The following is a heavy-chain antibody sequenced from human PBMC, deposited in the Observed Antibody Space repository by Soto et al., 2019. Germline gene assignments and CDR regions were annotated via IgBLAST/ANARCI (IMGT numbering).Heavy chain of an antibody. D-gene: IGHD1-26*01. V-gene: IGHV2-5*02. CDR1: GFSLSTSGMG. J-gene: IGHJ4*02. CDR3: AHTTSWGALNYFDY. CDR2: IYWDDVK. Sequence: QITLKESGPTLVKPTQTLTLTCTFSGFSLSTSGMGVGWIRHPPGKALEWLALIYWDDVKCYSPSLKSRLTITKDTSKNQVVVTMTNMDPVDTATYYCAHTTSWGALNYFDYWGQGTLVTVSS.